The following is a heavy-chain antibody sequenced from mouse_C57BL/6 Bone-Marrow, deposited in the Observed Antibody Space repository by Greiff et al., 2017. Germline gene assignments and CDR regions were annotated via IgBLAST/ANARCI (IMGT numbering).Heavy chain of an antibody. V-gene: IGHV1-15*01. D-gene: IGHD1-1*01. CDR3: TRCYVISYDWYFDV. J-gene: IGHJ1*03. CDR2: IDPETGGT. CDR1: GYTFTDYE. Sequence: VQLQESGAELVRPGASVTLSCKASGYTFTDYEMHWVKQTPVHGLEWIGAIDPETGGTAYNQKFKGKAILTADKSSSTAYMELRSLTSEDSSVYYCTRCYVISYDWYFDVWGTGTTVTVSS.